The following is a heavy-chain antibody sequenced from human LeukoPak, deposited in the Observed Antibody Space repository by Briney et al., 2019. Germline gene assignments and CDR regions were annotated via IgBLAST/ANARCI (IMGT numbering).Heavy chain of an antibody. CDR2: IYYSGST. Sequence: SETLSLTCTVSGGSISSYYWSWIRQPPGKGLEWIGYIYYSGSTTYNPSLKSRVTISVDTSKNQFSLKLSSVTAADTAVYYCARGTPNYDYVWGSYRYRGYFDYWGQGTLVTVSS. CDR3: ARGTPNYDYVWGSYRYRGYFDY. J-gene: IGHJ4*02. D-gene: IGHD3-16*02. V-gene: IGHV4-59*01. CDR1: GGSISSYY.